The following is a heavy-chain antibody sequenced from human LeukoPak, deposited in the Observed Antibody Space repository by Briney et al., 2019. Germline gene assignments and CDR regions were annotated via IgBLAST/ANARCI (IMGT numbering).Heavy chain of an antibody. D-gene: IGHD2-2*01. CDR2: ISYDGSNK. V-gene: IGHV3-30*03. CDR3: ARGYCSSTSCRVSDYFDY. J-gene: IGHJ4*02. Sequence: GGSLRLSCAASGFTFSSYGMHWVRQAPGKGLEWVAVISYDGSNKYYADSVKGRFTISRDNSKNTLYLQMNSLRAEDTAVYYCARGYCSSTSCRVSDYFDYWGQGTLVTVSS. CDR1: GFTFSSYG.